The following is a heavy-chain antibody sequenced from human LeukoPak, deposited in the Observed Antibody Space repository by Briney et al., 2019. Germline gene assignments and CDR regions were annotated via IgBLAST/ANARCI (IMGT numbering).Heavy chain of an antibody. J-gene: IGHJ5*02. CDR1: GGSFSGYY. CDR3: ARVGVVVPAATPNWFDP. CDR2: INHSGST. Sequence: PSETLSLTCAVYGGSFSGYYWSWIRQPPGKGLEWIGEINHSGSTNYNPSLKSRVTISVDTSKKQFSLKLSSVTAADTAVYYCARVGVVVPAATPNWFDPWGQGTLVTVSS. D-gene: IGHD2-2*02. V-gene: IGHV4-34*01.